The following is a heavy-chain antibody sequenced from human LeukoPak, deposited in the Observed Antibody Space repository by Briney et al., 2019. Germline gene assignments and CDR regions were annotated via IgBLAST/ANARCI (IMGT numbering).Heavy chain of an antibody. CDR1: GFTFSSYW. V-gene: IGHV3-74*01. CDR3: ASLAGATEFDS. J-gene: IGHJ4*02. D-gene: IGHD1-26*01. Sequence: GGSLRPSCAASGFTFSSYWMHWVRQAPGKGLVWVSRINTDGSSTSYADSVKGRFTISRDNAKNTLYVQMNSLRAEDTAVYYCASLAGATEFDSWGQGTLVTISS. CDR2: INTDGSST.